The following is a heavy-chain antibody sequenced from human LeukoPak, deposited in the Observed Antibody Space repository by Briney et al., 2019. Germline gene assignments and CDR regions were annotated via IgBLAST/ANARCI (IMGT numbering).Heavy chain of an antibody. V-gene: IGHV4-34*01. CDR3: ARRGYSYGYGQKHDY. D-gene: IGHD5-18*01. CDR2: INHSGST. J-gene: IGHJ4*02. Sequence: TLRLSCAASGFTFSNYGMAWIRQPPGKGLEWIGEINHSGSTNYNPSLKSRVTISVDTSKNQFSLKLSSVTAADTAVYYCARRGYSYGYGQKHDYWGQGTLVTVSS. CDR1: GFTFSNYG.